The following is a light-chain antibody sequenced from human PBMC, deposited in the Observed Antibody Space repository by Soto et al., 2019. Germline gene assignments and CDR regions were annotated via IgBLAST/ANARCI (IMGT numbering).Light chain of an antibody. CDR2: EVS. V-gene: IGLV2-23*02. Sequence: QSALTQPASVSGSPGQSITISCTGTSSDVGSHNFVSWYQQHPGKAPELMIFEVSKRPSGVSNRFSGSKSGNTASLTISGLQAEDEADYYCYSYVGSISFGGGTTLT. CDR3: YSYVGSIS. CDR1: SSDVGSHNF. J-gene: IGLJ2*01.